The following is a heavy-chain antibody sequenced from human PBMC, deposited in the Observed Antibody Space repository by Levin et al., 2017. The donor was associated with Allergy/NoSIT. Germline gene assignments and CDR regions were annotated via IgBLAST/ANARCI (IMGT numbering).Heavy chain of an antibody. V-gene: IGHV3-53*01. CDR3: VRGGDYPTWYLFDY. Sequence: GESLKISCAVSGFTVSSKYMSWVRQAPGKGLEWVSVLHSGGGSNYADSVKGRFTISRDNSKNMLYLQMNNLRAEDTAIYYCVRGGDYPTWYLFDYWGLGTLVTVSS. CDR1: GFTVSSKY. CDR2: LHSGGGS. J-gene: IGHJ4*02. D-gene: IGHD5-12*01.